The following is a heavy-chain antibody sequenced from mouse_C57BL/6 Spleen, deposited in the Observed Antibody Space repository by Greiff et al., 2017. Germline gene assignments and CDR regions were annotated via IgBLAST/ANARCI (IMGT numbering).Heavy chain of an antibody. D-gene: IGHD4-1*01. CDR3: ARGLGRYAMDY. V-gene: IGHV1-50*01. CDR2: IDPSDSYT. Sequence: QVHVKQPGAELVKPGASVKLSCKASGYTFTSYWMQWVKQRPGQGLEWIGEIDPSDSYTTYNQKFKGKATLTVDTSSSTAYMQLSSLTSEDSAVYYCARGLGRYAMDYWGQGTSVTVSS. CDR1: GYTFTSYW. J-gene: IGHJ4*01.